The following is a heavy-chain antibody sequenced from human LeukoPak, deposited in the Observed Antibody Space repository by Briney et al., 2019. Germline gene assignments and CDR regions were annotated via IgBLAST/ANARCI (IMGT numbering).Heavy chain of an antibody. CDR1: GFTFSSYN. Sequence: GGSLRLSCAVSGFTFSSYNMHWVRQAPGKGLEWVAVITYDGTNKYYADSVKGRFTISRDNAMNSLYLQMNSLRAEDTAIYYCARSLPYGTTWYGRSDFWGQGTLVTVSS. V-gene: IGHV3-30*03. J-gene: IGHJ4*02. D-gene: IGHD6-13*01. CDR3: ARSLPYGTTWYGRSDF. CDR2: ITYDGTNK.